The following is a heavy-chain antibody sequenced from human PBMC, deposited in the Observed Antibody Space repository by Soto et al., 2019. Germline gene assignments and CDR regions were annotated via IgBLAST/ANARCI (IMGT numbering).Heavy chain of an antibody. Sequence: QVQLQESGPGLVKPSQTLSLTCTVSGGSISSGGYYWSWIRQHPGKGLEWIGYIYYSGSTYYNPSLKSRGTISVDTSKNQFSLKLSSVTAADTAVYYCARDYGDPYWYFDLWGRGTLVTVSS. CDR2: IYYSGST. J-gene: IGHJ2*01. CDR3: ARDYGDPYWYFDL. CDR1: GGSISSGGYY. D-gene: IGHD4-17*01. V-gene: IGHV4-31*03.